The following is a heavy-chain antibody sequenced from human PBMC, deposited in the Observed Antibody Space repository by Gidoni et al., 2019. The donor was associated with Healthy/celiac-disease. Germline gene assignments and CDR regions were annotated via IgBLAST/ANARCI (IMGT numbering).Heavy chain of an antibody. CDR2: IIPIFGTA. D-gene: IGHD6-19*01. CDR1: GGTFSSYA. CDR3: ARLFYQWLAKNGPLLAFDI. V-gene: IGHV1-69*06. Sequence: QVQLVQSGAEVKKPGASVKVSCKASGGTFSSYASRWGRQAPGQGLEWMGGIIPIFGTANYAQKFQGRVTITADKSTSTAYMELSSLRSEDTAVYYCARLFYQWLAKNGPLLAFDIWGQGTMVTVSS. J-gene: IGHJ3*02.